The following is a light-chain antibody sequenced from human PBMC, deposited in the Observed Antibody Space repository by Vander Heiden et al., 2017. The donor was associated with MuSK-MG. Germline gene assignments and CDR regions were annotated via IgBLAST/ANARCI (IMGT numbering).Light chain of an antibody. Sequence: EIVMTQSPATLAVSPGQRATLSCRPSQSISSILAWYQQKPGQAPRLLIYASSTRATGVPARFSGSGSGTEFTLNISSLQSEDFAVYYCHQYNRWPLTFGPGTKVDIK. CDR1: QSISSI. J-gene: IGKJ3*01. CDR2: ASS. V-gene: IGKV3-15*01. CDR3: HQYNRWPLT.